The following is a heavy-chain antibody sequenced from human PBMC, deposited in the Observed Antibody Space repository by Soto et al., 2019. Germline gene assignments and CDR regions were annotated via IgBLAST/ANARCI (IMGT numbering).Heavy chain of an antibody. Sequence: ASVKVSCKASGYTFSSYDINWVRQATGQGLEWVGWMNPTSGNTCYAQKFQGRVTMTRNSSISTAYMELDSLRSEDTAVYFCARGPIPKAWFDPWGQGTLVTVSS. J-gene: IGHJ5*02. V-gene: IGHV1-8*01. CDR2: MNPTSGNT. CDR3: ARGPIPKAWFDP. D-gene: IGHD2-2*01. CDR1: GYTFSSYD.